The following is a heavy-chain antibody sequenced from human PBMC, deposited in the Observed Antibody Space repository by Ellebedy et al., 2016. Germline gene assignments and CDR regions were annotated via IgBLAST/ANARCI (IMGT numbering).Heavy chain of an antibody. Sequence: GGSLRLSCAASGFTSSSYAMNWVRQAPGKGLEWVSVISTSGGTTYYADSVKGRFTISRDNSKNTLYLQMNSLRAEDTAVYYCAGDSRGITALGTSLHYWGQGTLVTVSS. CDR3: AGDSRGITALGTSLHY. J-gene: IGHJ4*02. CDR2: ISTSGGTT. D-gene: IGHD6-13*01. V-gene: IGHV3-23*01. CDR1: GFTSSSYA.